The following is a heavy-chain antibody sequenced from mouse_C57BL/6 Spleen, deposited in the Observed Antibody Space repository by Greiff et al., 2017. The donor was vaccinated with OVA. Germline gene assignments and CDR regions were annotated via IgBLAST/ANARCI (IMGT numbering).Heavy chain of an antibody. J-gene: IGHJ2*01. CDR3: TREDYYGSSFDY. V-gene: IGHV5-9-1*02. Sequence: EVKLMESGEGLVKPGGSLKLSCAASGFTFSSYALSWVRQTPETRLEWVAYISSGGDYIYYADTVKGRFTISRDNARNTLYLQMSSLKSEDTAMYYCTREDYYGSSFDYWGQGTTLTVSS. CDR2: ISSGGDYI. CDR1: GFTFSSYA. D-gene: IGHD1-1*01.